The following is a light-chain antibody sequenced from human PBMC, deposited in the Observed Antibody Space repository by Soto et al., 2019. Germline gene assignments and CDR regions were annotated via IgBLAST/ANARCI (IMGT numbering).Light chain of an antibody. CDR1: ESIRTW. CDR2: DAS. CDR3: QQYNNYPRT. Sequence: IPMTQSPSTVSASIGDRVTITCRASESIRTWLAWYQHKPGKAPKFLIYDASSLESGVPSRFSGSGSGTEFTLTISNLQPDDFATYFCQQYNNYPRTFGQGTKVDIK. V-gene: IGKV1-5*01. J-gene: IGKJ1*01.